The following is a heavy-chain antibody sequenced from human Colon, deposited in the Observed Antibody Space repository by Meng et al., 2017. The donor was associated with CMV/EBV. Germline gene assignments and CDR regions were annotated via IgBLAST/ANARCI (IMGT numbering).Heavy chain of an antibody. CDR3: ARDNPTSVSTYGNMES. V-gene: IGHV1-18*01. CDR1: YTFNREG. CDR2: INGLNGDK. D-gene: IGHD1-1*01. Sequence: YTFNREGITWVRQAPGKGLGWVGWINGLNGDKKEAKDLQEKVTLTRETSTTKILMELRGPTSGDKDVYFCARDNPTSVSTYGNMESWGQGTLVTVSS. J-gene: IGHJ5*02.